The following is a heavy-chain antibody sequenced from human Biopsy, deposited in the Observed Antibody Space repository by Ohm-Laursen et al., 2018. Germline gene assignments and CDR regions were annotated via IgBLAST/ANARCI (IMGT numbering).Heavy chain of an antibody. J-gene: IGHJ4*02. CDR2: ISNSGNT. D-gene: IGHD2-15*01. Sequence: GTLSLTCTVSGEPMGTYYWTWIRQPPGKGLEWIGFISNSGNTNYNPSLKSRVTISVDTSKNQISLKLDSVTVADTAVFYCARRGSGGRSFDYWGQGSLVTVSS. V-gene: IGHV4-59*08. CDR1: GEPMGTYY. CDR3: ARRGSGGRSFDY.